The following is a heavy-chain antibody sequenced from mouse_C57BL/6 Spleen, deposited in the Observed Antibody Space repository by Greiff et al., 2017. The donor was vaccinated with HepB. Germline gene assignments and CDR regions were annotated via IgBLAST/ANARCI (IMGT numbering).Heavy chain of an antibody. J-gene: IGHJ3*01. V-gene: IGHV5-17*01. CDR1: GFTFSDYG. CDR3: ARPDYYGSSPFAY. Sequence: VQLKESGGGLVKPGGSLKLSCAASGFTFSDYGMHWVRQAPEKGLEWVAYISSGSSTIYYADTVKGRFTISRDNAKNTLFLQMTSLRSEDTAMYYCARPDYYGSSPFAYWGQGTLVTVSA. CDR2: ISSGSSTI. D-gene: IGHD1-1*01.